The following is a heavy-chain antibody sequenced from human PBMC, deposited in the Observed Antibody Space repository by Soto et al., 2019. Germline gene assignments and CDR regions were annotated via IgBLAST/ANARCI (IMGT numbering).Heavy chain of an antibody. CDR1: GGSISSGDYY. CDR2: IYCSGST. D-gene: IGHD3-22*01. Sequence: SETLSLTCTVSGGSISSGDYYWSWIRQPPGKGLEWIGYIYCSGSTYYNPSLKSRVTISVDTSKNQFSLKLSSVTAADTAVYYCAREPFSSGLLAWDGMDVWGQGTTVTVSS. CDR3: AREPFSSGLLAWDGMDV. J-gene: IGHJ6*02. V-gene: IGHV4-30-4*01.